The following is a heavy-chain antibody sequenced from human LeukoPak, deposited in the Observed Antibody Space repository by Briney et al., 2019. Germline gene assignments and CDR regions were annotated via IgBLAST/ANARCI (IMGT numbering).Heavy chain of an antibody. J-gene: IGHJ4*02. D-gene: IGHD4/OR15-4a*01. CDR3: GRRAGAYSHPYDY. CDR2: IYSDNT. V-gene: IGHV3-53*01. Sequence: GGSLRLSCTVSGFTVSSNSMSWGRQAPGKGLEWGSFIYSDNTHYSDSVKGRFTISRDNSKNTLYLQMISLRAEATAVYYCGRRAGAYSHPYDYWGQGTLVTISS. CDR1: GFTVSSNS.